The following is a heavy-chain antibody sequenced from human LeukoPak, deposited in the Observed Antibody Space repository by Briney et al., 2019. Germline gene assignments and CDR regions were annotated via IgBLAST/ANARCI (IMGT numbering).Heavy chain of an antibody. CDR2: IYYSGST. Sequence: SETLSLTCTVSGGSISSSSYYWGWIRQPPGKGLEWIASIYYSGSTYYNPSLKSRVTISVDTSKNQFSLKLSSVTAADTAVYYCARGITISAMITHWYFDLWGRGTLVTVSS. V-gene: IGHV4-39*07. J-gene: IGHJ2*01. CDR3: ARGITISAMITHWYFDL. D-gene: IGHD3-3*01. CDR1: GGSISSSSYY.